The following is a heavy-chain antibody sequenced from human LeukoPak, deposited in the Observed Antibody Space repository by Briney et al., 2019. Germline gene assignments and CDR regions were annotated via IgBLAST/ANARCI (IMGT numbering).Heavy chain of an antibody. Sequence: ASVKVSCKASGGTFSNYAISWVRQAPGQGLEWMGGIIPIFGTANYAQKFRGRVTITADKSTRTAYMELSSLRSEDTAVYYCARGGRDFWSGYIDWGQGTLVTVSS. D-gene: IGHD3-3*01. J-gene: IGHJ4*02. CDR1: GGTFSNYA. CDR2: IIPIFGTA. CDR3: ARGGRDFWSGYID. V-gene: IGHV1-69*06.